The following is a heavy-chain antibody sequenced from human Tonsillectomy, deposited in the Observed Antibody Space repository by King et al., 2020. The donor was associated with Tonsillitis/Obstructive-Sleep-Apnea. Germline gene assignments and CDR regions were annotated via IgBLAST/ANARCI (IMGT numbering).Heavy chain of an antibody. CDR1: GFTFSSCH. CDR2: IGYDGSNK. D-gene: IGHD3-16*01. CDR3: ARERGGLEDFDY. J-gene: IGHJ4*02. V-gene: IGHV3-33*01. Sequence: VQLVESGGGVVQPGRSLRLSCAASGFTFSSCHMHWVRQAPGKGLEWVAVIGYDGSNKYYADSVKGRFTISGDNSKNTLYLQMNSLRAEDTAVYYCARERGGLEDFDYWGQGTLVTVSS.